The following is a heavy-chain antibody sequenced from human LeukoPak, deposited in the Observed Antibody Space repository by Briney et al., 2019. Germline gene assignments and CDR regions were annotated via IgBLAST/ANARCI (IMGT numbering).Heavy chain of an antibody. CDR2: ISWNSGSI. V-gene: IGHV3-9*01. CDR3: AKGPKWELPPYYFDY. J-gene: IGHJ4*02. CDR1: GFTFDDHG. Sequence: GGSLRLSCAASGFTFDDHGMHWVRQAPGKGLEWVSGISWNSGSIGYADSVKGRFTISRDNAKNSLYLQMNSLRAEDTALYYCAKGPKWELPPYYFDYWGQGTLVTVSS. D-gene: IGHD1-26*01.